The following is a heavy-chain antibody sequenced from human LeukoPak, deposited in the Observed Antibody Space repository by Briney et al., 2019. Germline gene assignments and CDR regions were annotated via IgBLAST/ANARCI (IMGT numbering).Heavy chain of an antibody. CDR1: GGSISIYY. V-gene: IGHV4-59*01. D-gene: IGHD3-10*01. CDR3: VRDRELTY. Sequence: PSETLSLTCTVSGGSISIYYWNWIRQPPGKGLEWIGYIYNSGSSTIYNPSLKSRVTISVDTSKNQFSLRRSSVTAADTAVYFCVRDRELTYWGQGTLVTVSS. J-gene: IGHJ4*02. CDR2: IYNSGSST.